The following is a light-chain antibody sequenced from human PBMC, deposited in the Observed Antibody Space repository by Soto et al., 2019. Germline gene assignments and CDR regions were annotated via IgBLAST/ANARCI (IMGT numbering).Light chain of an antibody. Sequence: AIQMTQSPSSLSASVGDRVTITCRASQDIKNFLGWYQVKPGAAPKLLIYAATTLQSGVPSTFSGSGSGTDFTLTISSLQPADFGVYYCLQDYIYPWTFGQGTTVDIQ. CDR3: LQDYIYPWT. V-gene: IGKV1-6*01. CDR2: AAT. J-gene: IGKJ1*01. CDR1: QDIKNF.